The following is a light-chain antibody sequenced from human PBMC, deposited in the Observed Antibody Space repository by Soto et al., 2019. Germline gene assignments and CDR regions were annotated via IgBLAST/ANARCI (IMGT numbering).Light chain of an antibody. CDR1: QGISNY. J-gene: IGKJ1*01. V-gene: IGKV1-27*01. CDR3: QKYNNAPWT. Sequence: DLQITQSPSSLSASVGDRVTITCRASQGISNYLAWYQQKPGKVPKLLIYTASTLQSGVPSRFSGSGSGTDFTLTISSLQPEDVATYYCQKYNNAPWTFGQGTKVDIK. CDR2: TAS.